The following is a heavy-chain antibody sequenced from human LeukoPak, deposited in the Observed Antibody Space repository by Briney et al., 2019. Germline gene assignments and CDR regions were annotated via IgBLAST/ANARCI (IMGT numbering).Heavy chain of an antibody. Sequence: GGSLRLSCAASGFTFSSYAMSGVRQAPGKGLEWVSAISGSGGSTYYADSVKGRFTISRDNFKNTLYLQMNSLRAEDTAVYYCAKPLGDYGDYEVFDYWGQGTLVTVSS. J-gene: IGHJ4*02. D-gene: IGHD4-17*01. CDR2: ISGSGGST. CDR3: AKPLGDYGDYEVFDY. V-gene: IGHV3-23*01. CDR1: GFTFSSYA.